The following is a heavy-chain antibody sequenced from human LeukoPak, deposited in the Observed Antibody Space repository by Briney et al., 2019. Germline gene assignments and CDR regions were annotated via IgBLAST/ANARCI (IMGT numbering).Heavy chain of an antibody. V-gene: IGHV3-30*18. CDR3: ANLYGDSGLDY. J-gene: IGHJ4*02. CDR2: ISYDGINK. D-gene: IGHD4-17*01. Sequence: GGSLRLSCAASGFTISSYGMHWVRRPPGKGLEWVAVISYDGINKYHADSVKGRFTISRDNSKNTLYLQMNSLRAEDTALYYCANLYGDSGLDYWGQGTLVTVSS. CDR1: GFTISSYG.